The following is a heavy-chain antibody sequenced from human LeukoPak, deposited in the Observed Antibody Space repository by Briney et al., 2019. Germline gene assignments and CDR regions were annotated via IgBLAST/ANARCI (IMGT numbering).Heavy chain of an antibody. J-gene: IGHJ4*02. CDR2: ISSSSSYI. V-gene: IGHV3-21*01. CDR1: GFTFSSYI. CDR3: ARDLYYYDSSGYYPLDY. D-gene: IGHD3-22*01. Sequence: GGSLRLSCAASGFTFSSYIMNWVRQAPGKGLEWVSSISSSSSYIYYADSVKGRFTISRDNAKNSLYLQMNSLRAEDTAVYYCARDLYYYDSSGYYPLDYWGQGTLVTISS.